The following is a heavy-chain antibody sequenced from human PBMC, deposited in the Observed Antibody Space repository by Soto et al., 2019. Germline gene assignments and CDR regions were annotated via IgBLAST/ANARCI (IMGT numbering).Heavy chain of an antibody. CDR1: GFTFSTYS. D-gene: IGHD2-2*02. J-gene: IGHJ6*02. V-gene: IGHV3-21*01. Sequence: GGSLRLSCVGSGFTFSTYSINWVRQAPGKGLEWVSSISSRSDIYYADSVKGRFTISRDNAKNSVSLQMNSLRAEDAAVYYCAREYTAWPLAYGLDVWGQGTTVTVSS. CDR2: ISSRSDI. CDR3: AREYTAWPLAYGLDV.